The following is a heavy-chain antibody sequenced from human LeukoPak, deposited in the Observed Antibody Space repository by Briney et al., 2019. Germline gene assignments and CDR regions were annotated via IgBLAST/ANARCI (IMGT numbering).Heavy chain of an antibody. D-gene: IGHD6-13*01. Sequence: GGSLRLSCAASGFTFSSYSMNWVRQAPGKGLEWGSSISSSSSYIYYADSVKGRFTISRDNAKNSLYLQMNSLRAEDTAVYYCAAIIAAAGYRFDYWGQGTLVTVSS. CDR2: ISSSSSYI. CDR1: GFTFSSYS. V-gene: IGHV3-21*01. J-gene: IGHJ4*02. CDR3: AAIIAAAGYRFDY.